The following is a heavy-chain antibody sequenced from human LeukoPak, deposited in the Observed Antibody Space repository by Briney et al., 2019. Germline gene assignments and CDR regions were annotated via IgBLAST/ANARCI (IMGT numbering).Heavy chain of an antibody. D-gene: IGHD6-13*01. CDR3: ARDWRSSSWYRDYYYYYMDV. Sequence: ASVKVSCKASGGTFSSYAISWVRQAPGQGLEWMGGIIPIFGTANYAQKFQGRVTITADESTSTAYMELSSLRSEDTAVYYSARDWRSSSWYRDYYYYYMDVWGKGTTVTVSS. V-gene: IGHV1-69*13. J-gene: IGHJ6*03. CDR2: IIPIFGTA. CDR1: GGTFSSYA.